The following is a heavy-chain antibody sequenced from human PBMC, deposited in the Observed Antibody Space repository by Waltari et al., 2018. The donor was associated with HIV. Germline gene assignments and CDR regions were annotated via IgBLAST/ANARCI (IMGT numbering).Heavy chain of an antibody. CDR2: INSYTGAT. Sequence: QVQLVQSGAEVKKPGASVKVSCQASGYTFTDYYVQWVRQAPGQGLEWMGWINSYTGATYYRQRFQGRVSITRDTSINTAYMELRRLTSDDTATYYCARDVDVGATDYWGQGTLVTVSS. CDR1: GYTFTDYY. V-gene: IGHV1-2*02. J-gene: IGHJ4*02. CDR3: ARDVDVGATDY. D-gene: IGHD1-26*01.